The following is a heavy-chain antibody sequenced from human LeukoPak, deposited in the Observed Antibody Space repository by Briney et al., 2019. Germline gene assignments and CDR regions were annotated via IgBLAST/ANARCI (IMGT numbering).Heavy chain of an antibody. CDR2: INHSGST. V-gene: IGHV4-34*01. CDR1: GGSFSGYY. CDR3: ARGQNWGSYFDY. D-gene: IGHD7-27*01. J-gene: IGHJ4*02. Sequence: SETLSLTCAVYGGSFSGYYWSWIRQPPGKGLEWIGEINHSGSTNYDPSLKSRVTISVDTSKNQFSLKLSSVTAADTAVYYCARGQNWGSYFDYWGQGTLVTVSS.